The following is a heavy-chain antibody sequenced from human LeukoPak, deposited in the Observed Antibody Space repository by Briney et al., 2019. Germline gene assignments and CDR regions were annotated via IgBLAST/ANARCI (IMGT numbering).Heavy chain of an antibody. CDR2: INYSGST. CDR1: GDSMNSHY. J-gene: IGHJ4*02. Sequence: KTSETLSLTCTVSGDSMNSHYWSWLRQPPWKGLEWIAYINYSGSTNYNPSLKSRVTISVDTSKKEFSLKLSSVTAADTAVYYCARGAGWYNYWGQEILVTVSS. CDR3: ARGAGWYNY. D-gene: IGHD6-19*01. V-gene: IGHV4-59*11.